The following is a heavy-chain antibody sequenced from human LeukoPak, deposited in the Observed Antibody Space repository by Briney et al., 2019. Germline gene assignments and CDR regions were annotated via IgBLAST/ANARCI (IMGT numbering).Heavy chain of an antibody. J-gene: IGHJ2*01. Sequence: SGTLSLTCAVSGGSISSSNWWSWVRRPPGKGLEWIGEIYHSGSTNYNPSLKSRVTISVDKSKNQFSLKLSSVTAADTAVYYCASGYSSGWNPGWYFDLWGRGTLVTVSS. CDR1: GGSISSSNW. CDR2: IYHSGST. CDR3: ASGYSSGWNPGWYFDL. V-gene: IGHV4-4*02. D-gene: IGHD6-19*01.